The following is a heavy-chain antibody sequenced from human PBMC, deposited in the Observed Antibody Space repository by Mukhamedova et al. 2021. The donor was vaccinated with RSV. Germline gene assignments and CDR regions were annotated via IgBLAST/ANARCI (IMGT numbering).Heavy chain of an antibody. J-gene: IGHJ4*02. Sequence: QPPGGRLEWIGFAYYSGTTNYNPSLKSRVTISVDTSKNQFSLKLTSVTAGDTAVYFCARENRRDGYNLPYFDYWGLGTLVTVS. CDR2: AYYSGTT. V-gene: IGHV4-59*01. CDR3: ARENRRDGYNLPYFDY. D-gene: IGHD5-24*01.